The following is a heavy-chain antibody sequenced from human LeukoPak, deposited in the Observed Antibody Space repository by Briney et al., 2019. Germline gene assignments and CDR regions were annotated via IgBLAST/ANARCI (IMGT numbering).Heavy chain of an antibody. J-gene: IGHJ5*02. CDR2: INHSGST. CDR1: GGSFSGYY. V-gene: IGHV4-34*01. CDR3: AIGSGKRRGWFDP. D-gene: IGHD1-1*01. Sequence: SETLSLTCAVYGGSFSGYYWSWIRQPPGKGLEWIGEINHSGSTNYNPSLKSRVTISVDTSKNQFSLKLSSVTAADTAVYYCAIGSGKRRGWFDPWGQGTMVTVSS.